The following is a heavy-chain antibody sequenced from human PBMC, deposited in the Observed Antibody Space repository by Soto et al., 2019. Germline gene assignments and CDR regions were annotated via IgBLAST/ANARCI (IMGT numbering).Heavy chain of an antibody. CDR2: ISHDGSKK. J-gene: IGHJ6*02. CDR1: GFIFRTYG. V-gene: IGHV3-30*18. Sequence: QVQLVESGGGVVQPGRSLRLSCEASGFIFRTYGMYWVRQGPGQGLEWLGVISHDGSKKYYVDSVKGRFTMSRDNSKNTLYLQMNSLRAEDTAVYYCAKASDFSGYNMDVWGRGTPVIVSS. D-gene: IGHD3-22*01. CDR3: AKASDFSGYNMDV.